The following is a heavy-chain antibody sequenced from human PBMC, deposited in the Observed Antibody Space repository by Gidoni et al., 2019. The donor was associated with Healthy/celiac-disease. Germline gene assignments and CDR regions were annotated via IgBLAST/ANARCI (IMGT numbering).Heavy chain of an antibody. CDR2: IYTSGST. Sequence: QVQLQESGPGLVKPSQTLSLTCTVSGCSISSGSYYWSWIRQPAGKGLEWIGRIYTSGSTNYNPSLKSRVTISVDTSKNQFSLKLSSVTAADTAVYYCAREPYYSDSSGYSWGQGTLVTVSS. J-gene: IGHJ4*02. CDR3: AREPYYSDSSGYS. CDR1: GCSISSGSYY. V-gene: IGHV4-61*02. D-gene: IGHD3-22*01.